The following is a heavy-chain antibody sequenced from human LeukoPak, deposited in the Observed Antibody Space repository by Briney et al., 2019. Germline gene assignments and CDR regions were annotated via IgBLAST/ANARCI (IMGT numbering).Heavy chain of an antibody. Sequence: SETLSLTCAVYGGSFSGYYWSWIRQPPGKGLEWIGEINHSGSTNYNPSLKSRVTISVDTSKNQFSLKLSSVTAADTAVYYCSRGGIAAAGFDYWGQGTLVTVSS. V-gene: IGHV4-34*01. J-gene: IGHJ4*02. CDR1: GGSFSGYY. CDR3: SRGGIAAAGFDY. CDR2: INHSGST. D-gene: IGHD6-13*01.